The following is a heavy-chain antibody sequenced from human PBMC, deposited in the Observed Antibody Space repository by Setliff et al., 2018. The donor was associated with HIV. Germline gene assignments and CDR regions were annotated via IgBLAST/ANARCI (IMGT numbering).Heavy chain of an antibody. Sequence: SETLSLTCTVSGGSISSDYWSWIRQPPGKGLEWIGYISTTGSTSYSPSLKSRVSISVDTAKNQCSLKLTSVTAADTAVYYCARGPRPVDVDYYYMDVWGKGTTVTVSS. CDR1: GGSISSDY. J-gene: IGHJ6*03. CDR2: ISTTGST. CDR3: ARGPRPVDVDYYYMDV. V-gene: IGHV4-4*09.